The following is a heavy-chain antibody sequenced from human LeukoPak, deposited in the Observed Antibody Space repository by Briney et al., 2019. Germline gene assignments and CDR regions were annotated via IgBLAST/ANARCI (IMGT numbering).Heavy chain of an antibody. CDR2: IKQDGSEK. CDR1: GFTFSSYW. CDR3: AREYCSGGSCYSDAFDI. D-gene: IGHD2-15*01. J-gene: IGHJ3*02. V-gene: IGHV3-7*01. Sequence: PGGSPRLSCAASGFTFSSYWMSWVRQAPGKGLEWVANIKQDGSEKYYVDSVKGRFTISRDNAKNSLYLQMNSLRAEDTAVYYCAREYCSGGSCYSDAFDIWGQGTMVTVSS.